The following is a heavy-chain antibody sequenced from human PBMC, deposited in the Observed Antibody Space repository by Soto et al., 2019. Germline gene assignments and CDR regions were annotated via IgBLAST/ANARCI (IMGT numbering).Heavy chain of an antibody. CDR2: IDPSDSQT. D-gene: IGHD7-27*01. V-gene: IGHV5-10-1*01. Sequence: GESLKISCKGSGYSFAGYWITWVRQKPGKGLEWMGRIDPSDSQTYYSPSFRGHVTISVTKSITTVFLQWSSLRASDTAMYYCVRLTGRSAYGLDVWGQGTTVTSP. CDR1: GYSFAGYW. J-gene: IGHJ6*02. CDR3: VRLTGRSAYGLDV.